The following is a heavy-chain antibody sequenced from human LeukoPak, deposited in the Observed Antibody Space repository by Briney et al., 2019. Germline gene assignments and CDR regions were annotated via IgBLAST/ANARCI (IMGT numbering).Heavy chain of an antibody. V-gene: IGHV4-31*03. Sequence: SETLSLTCTVSGGSISSGGYYWSWIRQHPGKGLEWIGYIYYSGSTYYNPSLKSRVTISVDTSKSQFSLKLSSVTAADTAVYYCAREASSGWSNWLDPWGQGTLVTVSS. J-gene: IGHJ5*02. CDR3: AREASSGWSNWLDP. CDR1: GGSISSGGYY. CDR2: IYYSGST. D-gene: IGHD6-19*01.